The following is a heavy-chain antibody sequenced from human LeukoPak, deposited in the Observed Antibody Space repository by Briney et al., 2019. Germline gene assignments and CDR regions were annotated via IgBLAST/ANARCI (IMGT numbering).Heavy chain of an antibody. CDR1: GGSISSSTYY. V-gene: IGHV4-39*01. CDR3: ARLPAATDI. CDR2: IYYSGST. J-gene: IGHJ3*02. Sequence: PSETLSLTCTVSGGSISSSTYYWGWIRQPPGKGLEWIASIYYSGSTYYNPSLKSRVTISVDTSKNQFSLKVSSVTAAGTAVYYCARLPAATDIWGQGTMVTVSS.